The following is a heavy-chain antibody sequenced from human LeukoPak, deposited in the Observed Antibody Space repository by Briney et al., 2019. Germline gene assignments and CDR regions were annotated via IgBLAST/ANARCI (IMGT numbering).Heavy chain of an antibody. CDR3: ARERAVNGWTSAHFDY. CDR1: GFTFSDYY. D-gene: IGHD6-19*01. Sequence: PGGSLRLSCAASGFTFSDYYMSWIRQAPGKGLEWVSYISSSGSTIYYADSVKGRFTISRDNSKNTLYLQINSLRAEDTAVYYCARERAVNGWTSAHFDYWGQGTLVTVSS. J-gene: IGHJ4*02. CDR2: ISSSGSTI. V-gene: IGHV3-11*04.